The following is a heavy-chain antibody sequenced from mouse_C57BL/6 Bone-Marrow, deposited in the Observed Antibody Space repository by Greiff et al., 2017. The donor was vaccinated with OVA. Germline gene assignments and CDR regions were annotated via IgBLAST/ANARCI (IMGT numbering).Heavy chain of an antibody. V-gene: IGHV3-8*01. CDR3: ARIPITTVVADWYFDV. CDR2: ISYSGST. CDR1: GYSITSDY. Sequence: VQLQQSGPGLAKPSQTLSLTCSVTGYSITSDYWNWIRKFPGNKLEYMGYISYSGSTYYNPSLKSRISITRDTSKNQYYLQLNSVTTEDTATYYCARIPITTVVADWYFDVWGTGTTVTVSS. D-gene: IGHD1-1*01. J-gene: IGHJ1*03.